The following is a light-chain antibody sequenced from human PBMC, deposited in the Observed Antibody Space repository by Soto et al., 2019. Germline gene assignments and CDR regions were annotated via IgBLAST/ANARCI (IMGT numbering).Light chain of an antibody. V-gene: IGKV3-11*01. Sequence: EIVLTQSPATLSLSPGERATLSCRASQSVTNYLVWYQQKPGRAPRLLIYEASKWATGIPARFSGSGSGTDFTLTISSLEPEDFAVYYCQQRTNWQYTFGQGTKLEIK. CDR3: QQRTNWQYT. CDR2: EAS. J-gene: IGKJ2*01. CDR1: QSVTNY.